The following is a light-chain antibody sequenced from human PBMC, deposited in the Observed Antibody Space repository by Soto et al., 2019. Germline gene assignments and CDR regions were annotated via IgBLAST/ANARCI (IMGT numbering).Light chain of an antibody. CDR1: VLTKKY. CDR2: KDS. J-gene: IGLJ2*01. V-gene: IGLV3-27*01. CDR3: YSAADNNLRV. Sequence: SYELTQPSSVSVSPGQTARITCSGDVLTKKYARWFQQKAGQAPVLVISKDSERPSGIPERFSGSSSGTTVTLTISGAQVEDEADYYCYSAADNNLRVFGGGTKVTVL.